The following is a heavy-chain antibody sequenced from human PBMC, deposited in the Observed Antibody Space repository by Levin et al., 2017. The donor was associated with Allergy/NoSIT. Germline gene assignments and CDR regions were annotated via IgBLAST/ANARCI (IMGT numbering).Heavy chain of an antibody. Sequence: HAGGSLRLSCAASGFTFSAYGMHWVRQAPGKGLEWVAVISYDGNTQYYVDSVRGRFTISRDNSKNTLYLQMNSLRTEDTATYYCAKHLLGMTIMSPADYWGQGTLVTVSS. CDR3: AKHLLGMTIMSPADY. CDR2: ISYDGNTQ. CDR1: GFTFSAYG. D-gene: IGHD4/OR15-4a*01. J-gene: IGHJ4*02. V-gene: IGHV3-30*18.